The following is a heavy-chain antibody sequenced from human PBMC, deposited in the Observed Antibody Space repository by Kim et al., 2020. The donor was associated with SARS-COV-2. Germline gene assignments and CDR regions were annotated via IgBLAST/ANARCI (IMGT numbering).Heavy chain of an antibody. D-gene: IGHD4-17*01. CDR2: IDPSDSYT. J-gene: IGHJ5*02. V-gene: IGHV5-10-1*01. CDR3: ARPTTVTTDGDTGAPFDP. CDR1: GYSFTSYW. Sequence: GESLKISCKGSGYSFTSYWISWVRQMPGKGLEWMGRIDPSDSYTNYSPSFQGHVTISADKSISTAYLQWSSLKASDTAMYYCARPTTVTTDGDTGAPFDPWGQGTLVTVSS.